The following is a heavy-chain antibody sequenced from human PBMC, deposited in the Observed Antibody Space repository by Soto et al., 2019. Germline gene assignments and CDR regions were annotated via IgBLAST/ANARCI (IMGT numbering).Heavy chain of an antibody. CDR1: GYSFTSYW. V-gene: IGHV5-10-1*01. CDR2: IDPSDSYT. J-gene: IGHJ6*02. D-gene: IGHD3-3*01. CDR3: ARQIFGVVSWSYYSGMDV. Sequence: PGESLKISCKGSGYSFTSYWISWVRQMPGKGLEWMGRIDPSDSYTNYSPSFQGHVTISADKSISTAYLQWSSLKASDTAMYYCARQIFGVVSWSYYSGMDVWGQGTTVTVSS.